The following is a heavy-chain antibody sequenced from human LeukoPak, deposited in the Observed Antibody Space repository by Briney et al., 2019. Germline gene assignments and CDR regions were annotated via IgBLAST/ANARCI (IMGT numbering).Heavy chain of an antibody. CDR1: GFTFSSYW. D-gene: IGHD1-7*01. CDR3: ARDLHELELYYFDS. CDR2: INGDGRNI. J-gene: IGHJ4*02. Sequence: GGSLRLSCVASGFTFSSYWMHWVRHDPRKGLVWVSRINGDGRNINYADSVRGRFTISRDNAKNSLYLQMNSLRAEDTAVYYCARDLHELELYYFDSWGQGTLVIVSS. V-gene: IGHV3-74*01.